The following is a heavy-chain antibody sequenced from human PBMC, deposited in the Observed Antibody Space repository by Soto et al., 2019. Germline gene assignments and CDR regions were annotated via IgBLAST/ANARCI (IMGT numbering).Heavy chain of an antibody. CDR1: GGSISSSSYY. J-gene: IGHJ5*02. CDR3: ARTPGGYIQFAP. V-gene: IGHV4-39*01. D-gene: IGHD2-2*02. Sequence: SETLSLTCTVSGGSISSSSYYWGWIRQPPGKGLEWIGSIYYSGSTYYNPSLKSRVTISVDTSKNQFSLKLSSVTAADTAVYYCARTPGGYIQFAPWGQGTLVTVSS. CDR2: IYYSGST.